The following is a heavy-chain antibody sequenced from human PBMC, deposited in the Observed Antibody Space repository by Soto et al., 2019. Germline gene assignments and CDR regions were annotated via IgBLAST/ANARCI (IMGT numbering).Heavy chain of an antibody. CDR3: ARDQAGTEYFQH. Sequence: GASVKVSCKASGGTFSSYAISWVRQAPGQGLEWMGGIIPIFGTANYAQKFQGRVTITADKSTSTAYMELSSLRSEDTAVYYCARDQAGTEYFQHWGQGTLVTVSS. V-gene: IGHV1-69*06. CDR1: GGTFSSYA. D-gene: IGHD6-19*01. CDR2: IIPIFGTA. J-gene: IGHJ1*01.